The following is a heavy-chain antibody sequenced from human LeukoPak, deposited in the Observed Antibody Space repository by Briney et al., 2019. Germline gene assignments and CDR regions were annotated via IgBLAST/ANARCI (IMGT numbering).Heavy chain of an antibody. J-gene: IGHJ6*03. CDR2: IRSDGINK. CDR1: GFTFSNYG. D-gene: IGHD3-10*01. CDR3: AKLGKTENHYGSGRFSYYYYMDV. Sequence: PGGSLRLSCAASGFTFSNYGMHWVRQAPGKGLEWVAFIRSDGINKYHADSVKGRFTISRDNSKNTLYLQMNSLRAEDTAAYYCAKLGKTENHYGSGRFSYYYYMDVWGKGTTVTISS. V-gene: IGHV3-30*02.